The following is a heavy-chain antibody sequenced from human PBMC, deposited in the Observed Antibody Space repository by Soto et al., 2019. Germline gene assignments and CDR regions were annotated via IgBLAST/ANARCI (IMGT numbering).Heavy chain of an antibody. V-gene: IGHV1-3*01. D-gene: IGHD1-7*01. J-gene: IGHJ5*02. CDR3: ATAYRITGTTLSWFDP. CDR2: INAGNGNT. CDR1: GYTFTSYA. Sequence: ASVKVSCKASGYTFTSYAMHWVRQAPGQRLEWMGWINAGNGNTKYSQKFQGRVTITRDTSASTAYMELSSLRSEDTAVYYCATAYRITGTTLSWFDPWGQGTLVTVSS.